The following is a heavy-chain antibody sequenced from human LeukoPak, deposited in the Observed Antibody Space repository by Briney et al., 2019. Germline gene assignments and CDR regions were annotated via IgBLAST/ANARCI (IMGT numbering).Heavy chain of an antibody. V-gene: IGHV4-34*01. CDR1: GGSFSGYY. D-gene: IGHD5-12*01. CDR2: INHSGST. CDR3: ARDHIVATTIVQYNWFDP. J-gene: IGHJ5*02. Sequence: PSETLSLTCAVYGGSFSGYYWSWIRQPPGKGLEWIGEINHSGSTNYNPSLKGRVTISVDTSKNQFSLKLSSVTAADTAVYYCARDHIVATTIVQYNWFDPWGQGTLVTVSS.